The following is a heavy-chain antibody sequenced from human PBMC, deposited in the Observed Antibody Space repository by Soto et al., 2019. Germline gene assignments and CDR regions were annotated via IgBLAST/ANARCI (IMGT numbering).Heavy chain of an antibody. CDR1: GYSFTDYH. CDR2: INPKSGGT. Sequence: ASVKVSCKASGYSFTDYHIHWVRQAPGQGLEWLGRINPKSGGTSTAQKFQGWVTTTTDTSISTASMELTRLTSDDTAIYYCARGDSTDCSNGVCSFFYNHDMDVWGQGTTVTVSS. D-gene: IGHD2-8*01. CDR3: ARGDSTDCSNGVCSFFYNHDMDV. J-gene: IGHJ6*02. V-gene: IGHV1-2*04.